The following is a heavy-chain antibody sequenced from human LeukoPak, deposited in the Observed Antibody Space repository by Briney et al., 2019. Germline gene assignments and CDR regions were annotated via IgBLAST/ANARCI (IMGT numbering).Heavy chain of an antibody. CDR3: ATLPLRVAAVAGERFDY. D-gene: IGHD6-19*01. CDR2: FDPEDGET. J-gene: IGHJ4*02. Sequence: ASVKVSCKVSGYTLTELSMHWVRQAPGKGLEWMGGFDPEDGETIYAQKLQGRVTMTEDTSTDTAYMELSSLRSEDTAVYYCATLPLRVAAVAGERFDYWGQGTLVTVSS. CDR1: GYTLTELS. V-gene: IGHV1-24*01.